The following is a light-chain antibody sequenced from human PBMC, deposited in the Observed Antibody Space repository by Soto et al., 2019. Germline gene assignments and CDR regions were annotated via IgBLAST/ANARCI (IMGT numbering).Light chain of an antibody. CDR3: SSYAGTKNLV. CDR2: DVT. V-gene: IGLV2-8*01. Sequence: QSALTQPPSASGSPGQSVTISCTGTSSDVGGYNYVSWYQQHPGKAPKLLIYDVTHRPSVVPGLFSGSKSGNTASLTVSGLQAEDDDDYYCSSYAGTKNLVFGGGTKLTVL. CDR1: SSDVGGYNY. J-gene: IGLJ2*01.